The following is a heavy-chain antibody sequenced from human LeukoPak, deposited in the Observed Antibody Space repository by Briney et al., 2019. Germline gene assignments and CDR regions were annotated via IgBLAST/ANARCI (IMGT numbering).Heavy chain of an antibody. CDR2: ICTSGST. V-gene: IGHV4-4*07. D-gene: IGHD3-9*01. Sequence: SETLSLTCTVSGGSISSYYWSWIRQPAGKGLEWIGRICTSGSTNYNPSLKSRVTMSVDTSKNQFSLKLSSVTAADTAVYYCARVETYYDILTGYYWYFDLWGRGTLVTVSS. CDR3: ARVETYYDILTGYYWYFDL. J-gene: IGHJ2*01. CDR1: GGSISSYY.